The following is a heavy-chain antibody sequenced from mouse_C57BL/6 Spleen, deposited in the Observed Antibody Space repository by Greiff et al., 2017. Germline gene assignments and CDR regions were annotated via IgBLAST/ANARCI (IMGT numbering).Heavy chain of an antibody. CDR3: ARIPPALYAMDY. CDR2: IDPSDSYT. V-gene: IGHV1-59*01. D-gene: IGHD1-2*01. CDR1: GYTFTSYW. J-gene: IGHJ4*01. Sequence: VQLQQPGAELVRPGTSVKLSCKASGYTFTSYWMHWVKQRPGQGLEWIGVIDPSDSYTNYNQKFKGKATLTVDTSSSTAYMQLSSLTSEDSAVYYCARIPPALYAMDYWGQGTSVTVSS.